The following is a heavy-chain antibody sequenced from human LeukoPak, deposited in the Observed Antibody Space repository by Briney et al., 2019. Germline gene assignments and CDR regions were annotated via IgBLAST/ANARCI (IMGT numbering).Heavy chain of an antibody. D-gene: IGHD3-10*01. Sequence: ASVKVSCKASGYTFTGYYMHWVRQAPGQGLEWMGWINPNSGGTNYAQKFQGRVTITRDTSISTAYMELSRLRSDDTAVYYCARDYYGSGSYYGHMDVWGKGTTVTVSS. CDR2: INPNSGGT. CDR1: GYTFTGYY. CDR3: ARDYYGSGSYYGHMDV. J-gene: IGHJ6*03. V-gene: IGHV1-2*02.